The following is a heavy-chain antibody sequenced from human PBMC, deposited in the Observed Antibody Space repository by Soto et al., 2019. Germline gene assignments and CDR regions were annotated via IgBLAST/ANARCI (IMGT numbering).Heavy chain of an antibody. CDR1: GGSISSGGYY. V-gene: IGHV4-31*03. J-gene: IGHJ3*02. Sequence: QVQLQESGPGLVKPSQTLSLTCTVSGGSISSGGYYWSWIRQHPGKGLEWIGYIYYSGSTYYNPSLKSRVTISVDTSKNQFSLKLSSVTAADTAVYYCAVPAMVRGVIGAFDIWGQGTMVTVSS. CDR2: IYYSGST. CDR3: AVPAMVRGVIGAFDI. D-gene: IGHD3-10*01.